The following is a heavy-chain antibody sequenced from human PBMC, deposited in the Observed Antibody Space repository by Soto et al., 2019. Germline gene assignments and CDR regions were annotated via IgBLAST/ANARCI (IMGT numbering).Heavy chain of an antibody. Sequence: GGSLTLSCAASAFTFSSYGMHWVRQAPGKGLEWVAVIWYDGSNKYYADSVKGRFTISRDNSKNTLYLPMNSLRAEDTGVYYCGRGVNAGDAFDIWGQGTMVAVSS. J-gene: IGHJ3*02. V-gene: IGHV3-33*01. CDR3: GRGVNAGDAFDI. CDR2: IWYDGSNK. CDR1: AFTFSSYG.